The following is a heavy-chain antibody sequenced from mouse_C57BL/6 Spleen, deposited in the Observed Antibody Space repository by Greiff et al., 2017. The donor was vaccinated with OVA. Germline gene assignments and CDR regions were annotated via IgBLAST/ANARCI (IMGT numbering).Heavy chain of an antibody. CDR2: IWSGGST. J-gene: IGHJ4*01. V-gene: IGHV2-2*01. D-gene: IGHD2-3*01. Sequence: VQVVESGPGLVQPSQSLSITCKASGFSLTSYGVHWVRQSPGKGLEWLGVIWSGGSTNYYAAFIYRLTSSKDKSKTQVFFKMNSLQADDTAIYYCARRGDDGYYVDYAMDYWGQGTSVTVSS. CDR3: ARRGDDGYYVDYAMDY. CDR1: GFSLTSYG.